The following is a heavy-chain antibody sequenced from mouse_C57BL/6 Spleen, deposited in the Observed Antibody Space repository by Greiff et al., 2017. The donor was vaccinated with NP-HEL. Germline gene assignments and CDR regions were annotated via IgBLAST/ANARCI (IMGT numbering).Heavy chain of an antibody. CDR2: ISYDGSN. V-gene: IGHV3-6*01. D-gene: IGHD2-5*01. J-gene: IGHJ4*01. CDR1: GYSITSGYY. CDR3: ARGGSNGAMDY. Sequence: EVKLVESGPGLVKPSQSLSLTCSVTGYSITSGYYWNWIRQFPGNKLEWMGYISYDGSNNYNPSLKNRISITRDTSKNQFFLKLNSVTTEDTATYYCARGGSNGAMDYWGQGTSVTVSS.